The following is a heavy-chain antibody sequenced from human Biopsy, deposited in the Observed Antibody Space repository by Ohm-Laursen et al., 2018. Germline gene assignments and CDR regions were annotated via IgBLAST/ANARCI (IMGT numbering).Heavy chain of an antibody. CDR2: ISAAGPAM. Sequence: SLRLSCAASGFTFSDFYMSWIRQAPGKGLEWISYISAAGPAMFYADSVRGRFTISRDNANNLLYLQMDSLRAEDTAVYYCARRRPIDYWGRGILVTVSS. J-gene: IGHJ4*02. CDR3: ARRRPIDY. V-gene: IGHV3-11*01. CDR1: GFTFSDFY.